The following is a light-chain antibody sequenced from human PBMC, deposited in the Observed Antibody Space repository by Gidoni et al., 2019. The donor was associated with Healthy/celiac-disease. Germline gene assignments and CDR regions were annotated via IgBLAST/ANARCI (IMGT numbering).Light chain of an antibody. Sequence: EIVLTHSPATLSLSPGERATLSCGAIQSVSSSYLAWYQQKPGLAPRLLIYEASSRATGIPDRFSGSGSGTDFTLTISRLEPEDFAVYYCQQYGSSPWTFGQGTKVEIK. CDR3: QQYGSSPWT. CDR1: QSVSSSY. CDR2: EAS. J-gene: IGKJ1*01. V-gene: IGKV3D-20*01.